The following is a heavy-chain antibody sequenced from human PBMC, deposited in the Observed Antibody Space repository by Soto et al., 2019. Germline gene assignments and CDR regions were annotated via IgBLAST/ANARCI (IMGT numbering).Heavy chain of an antibody. CDR1: GGSISSYY. V-gene: IGHV4-59*08. CDR3: ARRKLGYCSSTSCYSKGYYYYYMDV. CDR2: IYYSGST. D-gene: IGHD2-2*01. Sequence: SETLSLTCTVSGGSISSYYWSWIRQPPGKGLEWIGYIYYSGSTNYNPSLKSPVTISVDTSKNQFSLKLSSVTAADTAVYYCARRKLGYCSSTSCYSKGYYYYYMDVWGKGTTVTVSS. J-gene: IGHJ6*03.